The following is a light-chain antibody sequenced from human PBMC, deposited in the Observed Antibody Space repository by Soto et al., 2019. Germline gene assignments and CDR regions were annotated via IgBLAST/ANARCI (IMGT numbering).Light chain of an antibody. CDR3: QQYGRSPPM. CDR2: GAS. V-gene: IGKV3-20*01. CDR1: QSISRY. J-gene: IGKJ1*01. Sequence: IVLTQSPGTLSLSPGERTTLSCRASQSISRYLAWYQQKPGQGPRLLIYGASSRATGTPDRFSGSGSGTDFTLTINRLEPEDFALYYCQQYGRSPPMFGQGTSVEIK.